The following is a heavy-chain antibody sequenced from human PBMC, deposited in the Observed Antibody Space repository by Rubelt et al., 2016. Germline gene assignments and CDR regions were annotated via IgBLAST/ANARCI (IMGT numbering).Heavy chain of an antibody. J-gene: IGHJ4*02. CDR2: ISRSSSTI. D-gene: IGHD5-18*01. CDR3: VRGYHSLDDY. V-gene: IGHV3-48*02. CDR1: GFTFSSYP. Sequence: EVQLVESGGGLVKPGGSLRLSCAASGFTFSSYPMHWVRQAPGKGLEWVSYISRSSSTIYYADSVKGRITISRDNTKNSLYLQMNSLRDEDTALYYCVRGYHSLDDYWGQGTLVTVSS.